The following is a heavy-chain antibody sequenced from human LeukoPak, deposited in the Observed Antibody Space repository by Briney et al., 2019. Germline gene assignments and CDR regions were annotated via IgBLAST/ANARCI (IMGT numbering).Heavy chain of an antibody. V-gene: IGHV3-66*01. D-gene: IGHD3-10*01. CDR1: GFTVSSNY. Sequence: GGSLRLSCAASGFTVSSNYMSWVRQAPGKGLEWVSVIYSGGSTYYADSVKGRFTISRDNSKNTLYLQMNSLRAEDTAVYYCARDPLGFGELSYWGQGTLVTVSS. J-gene: IGHJ4*02. CDR3: ARDPLGFGELSY. CDR2: IYSGGST.